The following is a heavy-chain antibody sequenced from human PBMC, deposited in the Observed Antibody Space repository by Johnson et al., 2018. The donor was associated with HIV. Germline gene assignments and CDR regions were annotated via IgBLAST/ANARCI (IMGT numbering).Heavy chain of an antibody. V-gene: IGHV3-30*04. Sequence: QVQLVESGGGVVQPGRSLRLSCAASGLTFGSYPLHWVRQAPGRGLAWVAVISYDGSHKYSADSVKGRFTISRDNSKNTLYLQMNSLRVEDTAVYYCACGPYSNSSGVFDVWGQGTMVTVSS. CDR2: ISYDGSHK. CDR3: ACGPYSNSSGVFDV. CDR1: GLTFGSYP. J-gene: IGHJ3*01. D-gene: IGHD6-6*01.